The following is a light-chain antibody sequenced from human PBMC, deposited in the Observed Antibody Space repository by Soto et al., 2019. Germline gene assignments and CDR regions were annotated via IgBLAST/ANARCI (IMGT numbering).Light chain of an antibody. CDR3: QQYSRSPPT. CDR2: GAS. V-gene: IGKV3-20*01. CDR1: QSVTSNF. Sequence: EIVLTQSPGTLSLSPGERATLSCRASQSVTSNFLAWYQQKPGQAPRLLMHGASSRVTGIPDRFSGSGSGTDFTLTVSRLEPEDFAVYYCQQYSRSPPTFGQGTKVEIK. J-gene: IGKJ1*01.